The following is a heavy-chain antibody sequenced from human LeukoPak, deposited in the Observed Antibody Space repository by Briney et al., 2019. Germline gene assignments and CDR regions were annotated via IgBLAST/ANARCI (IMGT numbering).Heavy chain of an antibody. V-gene: IGHV4-34*01. D-gene: IGHD3-16*02. CDR1: GGSLSGYS. CDR2: IIHSGST. CDR3: ARGLRAAFGGVIRLSRTYYFDG. J-gene: IGHJ4*02. Sequence: PETLSLACALDGGSLSGYSSSWIRHPPGKGLEWIGAIIHSGSTNSNPSPKSRVTISVDTSKNQFSLKLSSVTAADTAVYYCARGLRAAFGGVIRLSRTYYFDGWGQGTLVAVSS.